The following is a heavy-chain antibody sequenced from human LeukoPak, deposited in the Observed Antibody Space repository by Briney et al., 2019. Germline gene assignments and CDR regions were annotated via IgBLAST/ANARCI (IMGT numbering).Heavy chain of an antibody. V-gene: IGHV1-18*04. CDR2: ISAYNGNT. Sequence: ASVKVSCKASGYTFTDYYMHWVRQAPGQGLEWMGWISAYNGNTNYAQKLQGRVTMTTDTSTSTAYMELRSLRSDDTAVYYCARDLGIAARGAYFDYWGQGTLVTVSS. D-gene: IGHD6-6*01. CDR3: ARDLGIAARGAYFDY. CDR1: GYTFTDYY. J-gene: IGHJ4*02.